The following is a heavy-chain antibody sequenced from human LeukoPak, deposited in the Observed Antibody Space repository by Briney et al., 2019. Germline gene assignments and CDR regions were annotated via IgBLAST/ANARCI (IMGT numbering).Heavy chain of an antibody. Sequence: ASVKVSCKASGYTFTGYYMHWVRQAPGQGLEWMGWINPNSGGTNYAQKFQGRVTMTRDTSISTAYMELSRLRSGDTAVYYCARDPYYYDSSGSRSPLEYDYWGQGTLVTVSS. CDR1: GYTFTGYY. CDR2: INPNSGGT. V-gene: IGHV1-2*02. CDR3: ARDPYYYDSSGSRSPLEYDY. J-gene: IGHJ4*02. D-gene: IGHD3-22*01.